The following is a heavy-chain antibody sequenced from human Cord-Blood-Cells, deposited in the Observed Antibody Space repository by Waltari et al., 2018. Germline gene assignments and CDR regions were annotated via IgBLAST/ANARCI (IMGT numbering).Heavy chain of an antibody. CDR3: ARGGGRNGADY. CDR1: GGSFSGYY. V-gene: IGHV4-34*01. D-gene: IGHD3-16*01. Sequence: QVQLQQWGAGLLKPSETLSLTCADYGGSFSGYYWSWIRQPPGKGLEWIGEINHSGSTNYNPSLKSRVTISVDTSKNQFSLKLSSVTAADTAVYYCARGGGRNGADYWGQGTLVTVSS. J-gene: IGHJ4*02. CDR2: INHSGST.